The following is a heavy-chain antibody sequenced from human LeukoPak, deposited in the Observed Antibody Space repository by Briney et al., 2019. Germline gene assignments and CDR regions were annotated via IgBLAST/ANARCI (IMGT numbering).Heavy chain of an antibody. CDR3: ARGSSTVTTASYYYGMDV. Sequence: SETLSLTCTVSGGSISSYYRSWIRQPPGKGLEWIGYIYYSGSTNYNPSLKSRVTISVDTSKNQFSLKLSSVTAADTAVYYCARGSSTVTTASYYYGMDVWGQGTTVTVSS. D-gene: IGHD4-11*01. V-gene: IGHV4-59*01. CDR2: IYYSGST. CDR1: GGSISSYY. J-gene: IGHJ6*02.